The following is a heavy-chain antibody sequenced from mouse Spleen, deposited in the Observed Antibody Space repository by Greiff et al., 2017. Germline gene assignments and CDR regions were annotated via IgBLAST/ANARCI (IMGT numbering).Heavy chain of an antibody. CDR1: GYTFTSYG. Sequence: VQLKESGAELARPGASVKLSCKASGYTFTSYGISWVKQRTGQGLEWIGEIYPRSGNTYYNEKFKGKATLTADKSSSTAYMELRSLTSEDSAVYFCARERAYYYGYWGQGTTLTVSS. CDR3: ARERAYYYGY. V-gene: IGHV1-81*01. CDR2: IYPRSGNT. D-gene: IGHD1-1*01. J-gene: IGHJ2*01.